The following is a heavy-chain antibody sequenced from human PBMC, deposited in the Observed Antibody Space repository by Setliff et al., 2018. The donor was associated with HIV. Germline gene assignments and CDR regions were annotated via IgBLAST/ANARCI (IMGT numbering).Heavy chain of an antibody. D-gene: IGHD6-19*01. CDR1: GGSISTSSYY. CDR2: IYYSGST. V-gene: IGHV4-39*01. Sequence: SETLSLTCTVSGGSISTSSYYWIWVRQPPGEGLEWIGNIYYSGSTYYNPPLQSRITISVDTSQNQFSLKVSSVTASDTAVYYCASQGRSGWLWGGFVSWGQGTLVTVSS. CDR3: ASQGRSGWLWGGFVS. J-gene: IGHJ4*02.